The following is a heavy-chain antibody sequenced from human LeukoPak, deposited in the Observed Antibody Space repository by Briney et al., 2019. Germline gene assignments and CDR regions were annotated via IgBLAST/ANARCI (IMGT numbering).Heavy chain of an antibody. CDR3: VRALNGNTDY. J-gene: IGHJ4*02. CDR2: INSDGSIT. CDR1: GFTFRSSW. Sequence: GGSLRLSCAASGFTFRSSWMRWVRQVPGKGLVWVSRINSDGSITTYADSVKGRFTISRDNAQNTLYLQMNSLRADDTAVYYCVRALNGNTDYWGQGTLVTVSS. V-gene: IGHV3-74*01. D-gene: IGHD3-9*01.